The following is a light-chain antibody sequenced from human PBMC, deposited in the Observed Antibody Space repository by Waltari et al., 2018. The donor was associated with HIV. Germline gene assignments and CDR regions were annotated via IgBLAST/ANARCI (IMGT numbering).Light chain of an antibody. CDR2: KNF. V-gene: IGLV1-47*01. Sequence: QSFLTQPPSASGTPGQTVTISCSGSSSTIENDNVYWYQPLPGMTPKLLIYKNFLRPSGVPDRFAASKSGTSASLTISGLRSADEADYYCVGWDSSLSAYVFGAGTKVAVL. CDR1: SSTIENDN. J-gene: IGLJ1*01. CDR3: VGWDSSLSAYV.